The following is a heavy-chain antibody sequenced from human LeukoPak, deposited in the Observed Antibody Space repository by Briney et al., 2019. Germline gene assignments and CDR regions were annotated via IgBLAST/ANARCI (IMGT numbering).Heavy chain of an antibody. CDR1: GGSISSYY. V-gene: IGHV4-59*01. D-gene: IGHD6-13*01. J-gene: IGHJ5*02. CDR2: IYYSGST. CDR3: ARVIAGGWFDP. Sequence: PSETLSLTCTVSGGSISSYYWSWIRQPPGRGLEWIGYIYYSGSTNYNPSLKSRVTISVETSKNQFSLKLSSVTAADTAVYYCARVIAGGWFDPWGQGTLVTVSS.